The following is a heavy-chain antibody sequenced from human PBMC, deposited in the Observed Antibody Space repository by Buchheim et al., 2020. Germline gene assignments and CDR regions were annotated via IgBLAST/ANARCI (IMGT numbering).Heavy chain of an antibody. Sequence: QVQLVQSGAEVKKPGSSVKVSCKASGGTFSDYSISWVRQAPGQGLEWLGRIIPLLNIANYAQQFQGRVTITADRSTSTAYMELTSLKSEDTAIYYCARANLELRSTWFDPWGQGT. D-gene: IGHD1-7*01. CDR1: GGTFSDYS. CDR2: IIPLLNIA. J-gene: IGHJ5*02. CDR3: ARANLELRSTWFDP. V-gene: IGHV1-69*02.